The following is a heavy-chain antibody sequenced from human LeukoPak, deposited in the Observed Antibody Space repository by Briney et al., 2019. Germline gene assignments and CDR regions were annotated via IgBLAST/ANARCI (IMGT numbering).Heavy chain of an antibody. D-gene: IGHD5-18*01. CDR3: ATPSPLRGYSYGTFDY. CDR2: INWNGGST. J-gene: IGHJ4*02. V-gene: IGHV3-20*04. Sequence: GGSLRLSCAASGFTFDDYGMSWVRQAPGKGLEWVSGINWNGGSTGYADSVKGRFTISRDNAKNTLYLQMNSLRAEDTAVYYCATPSPLRGYSYGTFDYWGQGTLVTVSS. CDR1: GFTFDDYG.